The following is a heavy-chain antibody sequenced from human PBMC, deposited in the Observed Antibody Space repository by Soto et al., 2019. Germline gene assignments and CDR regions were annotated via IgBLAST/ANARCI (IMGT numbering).Heavy chain of an antibody. J-gene: IGHJ4*02. V-gene: IGHV1-18*01. CDR2: IRASNGDT. CDR3: ARDTGYGDHAAAY. CDR1: GYTLTSFG. Sequence: QVQLVQSGGEVKKPGASVKVSCEASGYTLTSFGITWVRQAPGQGLEWMGWIRASNGDTNYAQKLQGRVTMTTDTSTSTAYMELRSLRSDDTAVYYCARDTGYGDHAAAYWGQGTLVTVSS. D-gene: IGHD4-17*01.